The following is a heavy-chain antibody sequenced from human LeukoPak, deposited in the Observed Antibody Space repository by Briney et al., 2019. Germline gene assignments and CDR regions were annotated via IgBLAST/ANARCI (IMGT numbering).Heavy chain of an antibody. Sequence: SETLSLTCAVSGGSISSSNWWSWVRQPPGKGLEWIGEIYHSGSTNYNPSLKSRVTISVDKSKNQFFLKLSSVTAADTAVYYCASRRGYSGYDLPDYWGQGTLVTVSS. CDR2: IYHSGST. V-gene: IGHV4-4*02. CDR1: GGSISSSNW. CDR3: ASRRGYSGYDLPDY. D-gene: IGHD5-12*01. J-gene: IGHJ4*02.